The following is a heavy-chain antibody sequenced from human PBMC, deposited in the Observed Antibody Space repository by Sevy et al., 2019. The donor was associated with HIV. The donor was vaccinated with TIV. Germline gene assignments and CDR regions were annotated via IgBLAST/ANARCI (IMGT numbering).Heavy chain of an antibody. CDR2: IKSKTDGGTT. J-gene: IGHJ3*02. Sequence: GGSLRLSCAASGFTFSNAWMSWVRQAPGKGLEWVGRIKSKTDGGTTDYAAPVKGRFTISRDDSKNTLYLQMNSLKTVYTAVYYCTTVAQFTAFDIWGQGTMVTVSS. V-gene: IGHV3-15*01. CDR1: GFTFSNAW. CDR3: TTVAQFTAFDI.